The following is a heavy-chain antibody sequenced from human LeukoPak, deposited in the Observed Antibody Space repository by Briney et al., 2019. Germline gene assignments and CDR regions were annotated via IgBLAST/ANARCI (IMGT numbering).Heavy chain of an antibody. CDR3: ARVSVAYYFDY. CDR1: GFTFSSYS. V-gene: IGHV4-34*01. D-gene: IGHD2-15*01. CDR2: INHSGST. Sequence: GSLRLSCAASGFTFSSYSMNWVRQAPGKGLEWIGEINHSGSTNYNPSLKSRVTISVDTSKNQFSLKLSSVTAADTAVYYCARVSVAYYFDYWGQGTLVTVSS. J-gene: IGHJ4*02.